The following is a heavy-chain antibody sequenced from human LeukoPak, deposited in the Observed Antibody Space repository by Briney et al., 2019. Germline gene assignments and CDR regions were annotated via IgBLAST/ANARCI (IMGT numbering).Heavy chain of an antibody. CDR3: TTEDDSSGYYIY. CDR1: GFTFSTYG. CDR2: IKSKTDGGTT. J-gene: IGHJ4*02. Sequence: GGSLRLSCAASGFTFSTYGMHWVRQAPGKGLEWVGRIKSKTDGGTTDYAAPVKGRFTISRDDSKNTLYLQMNSLKTEDTAVYYCTTEDDSSGYYIYWGQGTLVTVSS. V-gene: IGHV3-15*01. D-gene: IGHD3-22*01.